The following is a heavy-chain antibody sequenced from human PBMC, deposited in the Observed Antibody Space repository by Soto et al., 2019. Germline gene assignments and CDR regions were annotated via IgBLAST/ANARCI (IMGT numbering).Heavy chain of an antibody. D-gene: IGHD2-2*01. CDR3: ARDLVDHSTTAMQYYYYYGMDV. CDR1: GFTFSSYA. CDR2: ISYDGSNK. Sequence: GGSLRLSCAASGFTFSSYAMHWVRQAPGKGLEWVAVISYDGSNKYYAHSVKGRFTISRDNSKNTLYLQMNSLRAEDTAVYYCARDLVDHSTTAMQYYYYYGMDVWGQGTTVTVSS. V-gene: IGHV3-30-3*01. J-gene: IGHJ6*02.